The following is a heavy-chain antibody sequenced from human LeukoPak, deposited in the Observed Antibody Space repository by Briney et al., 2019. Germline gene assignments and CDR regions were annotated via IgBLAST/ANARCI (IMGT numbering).Heavy chain of an antibody. J-gene: IGHJ2*01. CDR3: ARHVGAAGLFRYWYFDL. Sequence: PSETLSLTCTVSGGSISSHYWSWIRQPPGKGLEWIGYIYYSGSTNYNPSLKSRVTISLDTSKNQFFLRVRTVTAADTAVYYCARHVGAAGLFRYWYFDLWGRGTLVTVSS. CDR1: GGSISSHY. V-gene: IGHV4-59*08. D-gene: IGHD6-13*01. CDR2: IYYSGST.